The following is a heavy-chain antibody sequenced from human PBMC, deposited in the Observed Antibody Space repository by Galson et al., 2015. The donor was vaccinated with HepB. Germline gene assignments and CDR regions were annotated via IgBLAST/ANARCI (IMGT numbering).Heavy chain of an antibody. CDR2: TSYDEMYK. CDR1: GFNFSRYS. D-gene: IGHD3-22*01. CDR3: AREPRTRRYYYDSSTYGPVDY. Sequence: SLRLSCAASGFNFSRYSMNWVRQAPGKGLEWVAVTSYDEMYKYYTDSVRGRFTISRDNSKNTLYLQMNSLRTEDTAVYYCAREPRTRRYYYDSSTYGPVDYWGQGSLVTVSS. J-gene: IGHJ4*02. V-gene: IGHV3-30*03.